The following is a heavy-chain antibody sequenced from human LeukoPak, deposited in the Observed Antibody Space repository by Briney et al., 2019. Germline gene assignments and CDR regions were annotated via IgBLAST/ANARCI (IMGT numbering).Heavy chain of an antibody. CDR1: GFTFSSYG. CDR2: IRYDGSNK. Sequence: GGSLRLSCAASGFTFSSYGMHWVRQAPGKGLEWVAFIRYDGSNKYYADSVKGRFTISRDNSKNTLYLQMNSLRAEDTAVYYCAKGDSSSWYYFDYWGQGTLVTVSA. V-gene: IGHV3-30*02. J-gene: IGHJ4*02. CDR3: AKGDSSSWYYFDY. D-gene: IGHD6-13*01.